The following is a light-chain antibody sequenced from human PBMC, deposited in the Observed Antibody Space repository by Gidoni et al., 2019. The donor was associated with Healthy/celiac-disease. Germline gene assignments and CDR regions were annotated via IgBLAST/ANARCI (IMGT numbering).Light chain of an antibody. V-gene: IGKV1-9*01. CDR1: QGISSY. J-gene: IGKJ4*01. CDR3: QQLNSYPLT. Sequence: DIQLTQSPSFLSASVVYRVTITCRASQGISSYLAWYQQKPGKAPKLLIYAASTLQSGVPSRFSGSGFGTELTLTSSSLQPEDCATYYCQQLNSYPLTFGGGTKVEIK. CDR2: AAS.